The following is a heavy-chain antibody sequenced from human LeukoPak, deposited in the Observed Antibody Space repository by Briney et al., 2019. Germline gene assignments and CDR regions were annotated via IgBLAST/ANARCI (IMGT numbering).Heavy chain of an antibody. J-gene: IGHJ1*01. CDR2: IIPIFATA. Sequence: RGASVKVSCKASGGTFSSYAISWVRQAPGQGLEWMGGIIPIFATANYAQKFQGRVTITADESTSTAYMELSSLRSEDTAVYYCARSGYCSGGSCSEYFQHWGQGTLVTVSS. V-gene: IGHV1-69*13. D-gene: IGHD2-15*01. CDR1: GGTFSSYA. CDR3: ARSGYCSGGSCSEYFQH.